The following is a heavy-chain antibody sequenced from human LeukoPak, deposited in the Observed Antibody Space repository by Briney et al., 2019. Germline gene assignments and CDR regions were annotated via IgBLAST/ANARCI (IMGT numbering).Heavy chain of an antibody. Sequence: GGSLRLSCTTSGFNFNNAWMNWVRQAPGKGLEWVAVISFDGSNKYYADSVKGRFTISRDNSKNTLYLQMNSLRAEDTAVYYCAAPDNGYYYFYRGQGTLVTVSS. J-gene: IGHJ4*02. D-gene: IGHD3-22*01. CDR3: AAPDNGYYYFY. CDR2: ISFDGSNK. CDR1: GFNFNNAW. V-gene: IGHV3-30-3*01.